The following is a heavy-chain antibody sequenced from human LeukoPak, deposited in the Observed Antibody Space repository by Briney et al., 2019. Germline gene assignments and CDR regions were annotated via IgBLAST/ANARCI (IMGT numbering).Heavy chain of an antibody. V-gene: IGHV4-39*07. CDR2: IYTSGST. D-gene: IGHD3-22*01. CDR3: ARERPRVYYYDSSGKNNWFDP. CDR1: GGSISSSSYY. Sequence: PSETLSLTCTVSGGSISSSSYYWGWIRQPPGKGLEWIGRIYTSGSTNYNPSLKSRATISVDTSKNQFSLKLSSVTAADTAVYYCARERPRVYYYDSSGKNNWFDPWGQGTLVTVSS. J-gene: IGHJ5*02.